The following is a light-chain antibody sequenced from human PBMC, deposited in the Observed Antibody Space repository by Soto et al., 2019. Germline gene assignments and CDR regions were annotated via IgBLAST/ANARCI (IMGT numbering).Light chain of an antibody. CDR3: QQANRFPLT. Sequence: DIQVTQSPSSVSASVGDRVTITCRASQDINNWLAWYQQKPGKAPKLLIYTTSNLQSGVPSTFSGSGSGTYFTLTISSLQPEDFATYYCQQANRFPLTFGGGTKVEIK. J-gene: IGKJ4*01. CDR1: QDINNW. V-gene: IGKV1D-12*01. CDR2: TTS.